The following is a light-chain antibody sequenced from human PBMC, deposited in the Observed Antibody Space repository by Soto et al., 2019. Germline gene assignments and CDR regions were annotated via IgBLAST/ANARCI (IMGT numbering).Light chain of an antibody. Sequence: DIQMTQSPSTLSASIGDRVTITCRASQSIGSWLAWYQQKQGQAPKILIYKASTLKSGVPSRFSGSGSGTEFTLTISSLQPDDIATYYCKQYNSYYSFGQGTKLEIK. CDR2: KAS. CDR1: QSIGSW. V-gene: IGKV1-5*03. CDR3: KQYNSYYS. J-gene: IGKJ2*03.